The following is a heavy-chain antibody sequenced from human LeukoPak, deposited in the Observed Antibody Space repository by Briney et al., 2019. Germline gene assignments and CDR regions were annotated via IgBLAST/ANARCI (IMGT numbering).Heavy chain of an antibody. V-gene: IGHV3-74*01. Sequence: AGGSLRLSCTASGFTFSTYWMHWVRQAPGKGLVWVSLINSDGSYTDFADSVKGRFTISRDNAQSTLYLQMNSLRVEDTAVYYCATELRGSGASSRNAFDIWGHGTVVSVSS. CDR1: GFTFSTYW. CDR2: INSDGSYT. CDR3: ATELRGSGASSRNAFDI. J-gene: IGHJ3*02. D-gene: IGHD3-16*01.